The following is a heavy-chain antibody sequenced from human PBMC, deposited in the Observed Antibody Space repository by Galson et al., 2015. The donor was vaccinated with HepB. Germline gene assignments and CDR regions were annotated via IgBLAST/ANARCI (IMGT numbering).Heavy chain of an antibody. V-gene: IGHV2-5*02. D-gene: IGHD2-2*02. Sequence: PALVKPTQTLPLTCTFSGFSLTSRMGVGWIRQPPGRALEWLALIYWDDDKRYSPSLKSRLTITKDTSRKQVVLTMTNMDPVDTATYYCARRYCSTTSRYSRYDYYVMDVWGQGTTVTVSS. CDR2: IYWDDDK. J-gene: IGHJ6*02. CDR3: ARRYCSTTSRYSRYDYYVMDV. CDR1: GFSLTSRMG.